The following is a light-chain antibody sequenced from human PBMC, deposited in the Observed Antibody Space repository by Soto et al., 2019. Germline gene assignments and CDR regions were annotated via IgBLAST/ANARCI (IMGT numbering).Light chain of an antibody. J-gene: IGLJ2*01. CDR2: EGS. V-gene: IGLV2-23*03. CDR1: SSDVGSYNL. Sequence: QSALTQPASVSGSPGQSITISCTGTSSDVGSYNLVSWYQQHPGKAPKLMIYEGSKRPSGLSNRFSGSTSGNTASLTISGLQAEDEADYYCCSYAGSSTFHVVFGGGTKRTVL. CDR3: CSYAGSSTFHVV.